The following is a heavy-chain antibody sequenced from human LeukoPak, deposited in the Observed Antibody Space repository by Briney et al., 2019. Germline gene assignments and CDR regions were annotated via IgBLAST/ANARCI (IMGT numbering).Heavy chain of an antibody. CDR2: INHSGST. Sequence: SETLSLTCADYGGSFSGYYWSWIRQPPGKGLEWIGEINHSGSTNYNPSLKSRVTISVDTSKNQFSLKLSSVTAADTAVYYCARVGTGDGDYYFDYWGQGTLVTVSS. J-gene: IGHJ4*02. D-gene: IGHD4-17*01. V-gene: IGHV4-34*01. CDR1: GGSFSGYY. CDR3: ARVGTGDGDYYFDY.